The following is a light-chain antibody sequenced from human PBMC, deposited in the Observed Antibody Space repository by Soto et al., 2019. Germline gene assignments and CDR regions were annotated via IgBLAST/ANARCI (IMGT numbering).Light chain of an antibody. CDR1: QSVNSNY. CDR2: DAS. CDR3: QQNGALPPT. J-gene: IGKJ1*01. Sequence: EIVLTQSPGTLSLSPGERATLSCRASQSVNSNYLAWYQQKPAQTPRLLIYDASNRATDIPDRFSGSGSGTDFTLTISRLEPEDFAVYYCQQNGALPPTFGQGTKVEIK. V-gene: IGKV3-20*01.